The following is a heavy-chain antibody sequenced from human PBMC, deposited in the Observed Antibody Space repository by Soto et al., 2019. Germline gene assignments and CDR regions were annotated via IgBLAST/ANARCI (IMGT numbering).Heavy chain of an antibody. CDR1: GGSVSSGSYY. D-gene: IGHD3-9*01. CDR3: AREGRNYDILTGPFDL. CDR2: IYYSGST. J-gene: IGHJ2*01. Sequence: SETLSLTCTVSGGSVSSGSYYWSWIRQPPGKGLEWIGYIYYSGSTNYNPSLKSRVTISVDTSKNQFSLKLSSVTAADTAVYYCAREGRNYDILTGPFDLWGRGTLVTVSS. V-gene: IGHV4-61*01.